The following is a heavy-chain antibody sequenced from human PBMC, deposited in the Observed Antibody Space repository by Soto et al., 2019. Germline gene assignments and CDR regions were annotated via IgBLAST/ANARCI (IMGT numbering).Heavy chain of an antibody. CDR1: GFTFSSYA. CDR3: ARDWNDSSGYYYLQKYCYYYGMDV. J-gene: IGHJ6*02. D-gene: IGHD3-22*01. Sequence: QVQLVESGGGVVQPGRSLRLSCAASGFTFSSYAMHWVRQAPGKGLEWVAVISYDGSNKYYADSVKGRFTISRDNSKNTLYLQMNSLRAEDTAVYYCARDWNDSSGYYYLQKYCYYYGMDVWGQGTTVTVSS. CDR2: ISYDGSNK. V-gene: IGHV3-30-3*01.